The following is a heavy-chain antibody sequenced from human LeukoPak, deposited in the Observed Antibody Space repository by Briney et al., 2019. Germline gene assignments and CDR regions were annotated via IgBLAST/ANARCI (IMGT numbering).Heavy chain of an antibody. D-gene: IGHD3-10*01. CDR2: INTNTGNP. V-gene: IGHV7-4-1*02. Sequence: GASVKVSCEASGYTFTSYAMNWVRQAPGQGLEWMGWINTNTGNPTYAQGFTGRFVFSLDTSVSTAYLQISSLKAEDTAVYYCARGPQLGSGSYYKNWFDPWGQGTLVTVSS. CDR1: GYTFTSYA. CDR3: ARGPQLGSGSYYKNWFDP. J-gene: IGHJ5*02.